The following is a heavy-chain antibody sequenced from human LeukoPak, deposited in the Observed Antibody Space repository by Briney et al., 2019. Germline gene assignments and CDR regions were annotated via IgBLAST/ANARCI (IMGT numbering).Heavy chain of an antibody. CDR2: IHYSGSA. Sequence: SETLSLTCTVSGGSISSCHGSWLRQSPGKGLEWIGYIHYSGSANYNPSLKSRVTISPDTSRNQFSLKLNSVTAADTAVYYCARAGIAARSGIGGARDYWGQGTLVTVSS. CDR3: ARAGIAARSGIGGARDY. J-gene: IGHJ4*02. D-gene: IGHD6-6*01. CDR1: GGSISSCH. V-gene: IGHV4-59*08.